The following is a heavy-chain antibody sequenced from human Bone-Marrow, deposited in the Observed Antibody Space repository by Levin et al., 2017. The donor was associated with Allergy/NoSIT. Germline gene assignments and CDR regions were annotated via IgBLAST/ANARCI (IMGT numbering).Heavy chain of an antibody. J-gene: IGHJ3*02. V-gene: IGHV5-51*01. Sequence: GESLKISCKGSGYSFSIYWIGWVRQMPGKGLEWMGIIYPGDSDTRYSPSFEGHVTMSADKSVTTAYLQWGRLQASDSAIYYCARSRREISNSTRKVALGAFDIWGQGTMVTVAS. CDR1: GYSFSIYW. CDR3: ARSRREISNSTRKVALGAFDI. D-gene: IGHD2-2*01. CDR2: IYPGDSDT.